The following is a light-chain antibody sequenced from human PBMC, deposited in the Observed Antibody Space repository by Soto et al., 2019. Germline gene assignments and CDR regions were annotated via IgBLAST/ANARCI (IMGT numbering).Light chain of an antibody. V-gene: IGKV3-20*01. CDR3: QQNCSLPVS. Sequence: EIVLTQSPGTLSLSPGERATLSCRASQSLSGGYLACFQQKPGQTPRLLIYSASNRATGITDRFSGRGSGTDFTLTISRLAPEAFVVYYCQQNCSLPVSFGQGTRLDIK. CDR2: SAS. J-gene: IGKJ5*01. CDR1: QSLSGGY.